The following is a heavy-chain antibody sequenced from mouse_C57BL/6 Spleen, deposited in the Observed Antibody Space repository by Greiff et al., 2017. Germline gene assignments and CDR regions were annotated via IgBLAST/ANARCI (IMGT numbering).Heavy chain of an antibody. Sequence: QVQLQQSGAELVRPGASVTLSCKASGYTFTDYEMHWVKQTPVHGLEWIGAIDPETGGTAYNQKFKGKAILTADKSSSTAYMELRSLTSEDSAVYYCTPGGRLRKYYAMDYWGQGTAVTVSS. V-gene: IGHV1-15*01. J-gene: IGHJ4*01. D-gene: IGHD3-2*02. CDR1: GYTFTDYE. CDR2: IDPETGGT. CDR3: TPGGRLRKYYAMDY.